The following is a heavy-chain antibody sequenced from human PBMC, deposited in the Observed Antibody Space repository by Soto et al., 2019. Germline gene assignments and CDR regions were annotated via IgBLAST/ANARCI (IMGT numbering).Heavy chain of an antibody. CDR3: AKSYYDSSCYYCWYFDF. J-gene: IGHJ2*01. D-gene: IGHD3-22*01. Sequence: QVQLVESGGGVVQPGRSLRLSCAASGFTFSNYGMHWVRQAPGKGLEWVAVISYDGTNKYYADSVKGRFTISRYNCNNTGYLQMKSLRAEDTAVYYCAKSYYDSSCYYCWYFDFWGRGTLVTVSS. CDR1: GFTFSNYG. CDR2: ISYDGTNK. V-gene: IGHV3-30*18.